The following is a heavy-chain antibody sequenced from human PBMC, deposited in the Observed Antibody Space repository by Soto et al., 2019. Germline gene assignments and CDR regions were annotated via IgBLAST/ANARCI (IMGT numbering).Heavy chain of an antibody. CDR1: GFTVSSNY. J-gene: IGHJ6*02. CDR3: ASQGYYYYGMDV. Sequence: GGSLRLSCAASGFTVSSNYMSWVRQARGKGLEWVSVIYSGGSTYYADSVKGRFTISRDNSKNTLYLQMNSLRAEDTAVYYFASQGYYYYGMDVWGQGTTVPVSS. V-gene: IGHV3-53*01. CDR2: IYSGGST.